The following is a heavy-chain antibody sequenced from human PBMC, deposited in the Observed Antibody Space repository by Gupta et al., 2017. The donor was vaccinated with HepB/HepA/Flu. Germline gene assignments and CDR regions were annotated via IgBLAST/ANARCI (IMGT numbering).Heavy chain of an antibody. Sequence: QVQLVESGGGLVKPGGSRRLSWAASGFTFSDYDMTWIRQAPGKGLEWVASINSGGSTISYSDSVKGRFSISRDDAKNSLFLQMNSLRAEDTAVYFCTRSIGITGNTLDYWGQGALVTVSA. V-gene: IGHV3-11*04. D-gene: IGHD1-20*01. J-gene: IGHJ4*02. CDR1: GFTFSDYD. CDR3: TRSIGITGNTLDY. CDR2: INSGGSTI.